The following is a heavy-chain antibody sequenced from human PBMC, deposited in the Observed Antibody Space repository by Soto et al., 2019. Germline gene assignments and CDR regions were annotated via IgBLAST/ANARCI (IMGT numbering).Heavy chain of an antibody. CDR3: AKGWMDV. CDR2: IYASDST. CDR1: GLTVSSYA. V-gene: IGHV3-53*01. Sequence: EVQLVESGGGLIQPGGSLRLSCAVSGLTVSSYAMSWVRQAPGEGLEWVSVIYASDSTHYADSVKGRFTISRDNSKNTLFLQMNSLRAEDTAVYYCAKGWMDVRGQGTKVTVS. J-gene: IGHJ6*02.